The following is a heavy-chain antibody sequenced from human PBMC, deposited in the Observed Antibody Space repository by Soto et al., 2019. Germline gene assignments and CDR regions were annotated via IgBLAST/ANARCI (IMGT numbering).Heavy chain of an antibody. D-gene: IGHD2-2*01. CDR1: GYTLTELS. CDR3: LRIGYCSSTSCRNYYYYGMDV. J-gene: IGHJ6*02. V-gene: IGHV1-24*01. Sequence: ASVKVSCKVSGYTLTELSMHWVRQAPGKGLEWIGGFDPEDGETIYAQKFQGRVTMTEDTSTDTAYMEMRSLRSDDTAVYYFLRIGYCSSTSCRNYYYYGMDVWGQGTTVTVSS. CDR2: FDPEDGET.